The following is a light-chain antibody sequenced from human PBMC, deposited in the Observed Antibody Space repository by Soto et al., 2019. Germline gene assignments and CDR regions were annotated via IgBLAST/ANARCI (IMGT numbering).Light chain of an antibody. CDR3: HQLHTYPLT. V-gene: IGKV1-9*01. CDR1: QGISSY. Sequence: DIQLTQSPSFLSASVGDRVTITCRASQGISSYLAWYQQKPGKAPKVLIYAASTLRSGVPSRFSGSGSGTDFTLTISSLQPEDFATYYCHQLHTYPLTFGGGTNVEIK. J-gene: IGKJ4*01. CDR2: AAS.